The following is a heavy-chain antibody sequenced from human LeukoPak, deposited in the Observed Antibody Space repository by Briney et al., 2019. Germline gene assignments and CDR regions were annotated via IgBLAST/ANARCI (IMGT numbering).Heavy chain of an antibody. Sequence: GGSLRLSCAASGFTFSSYSMNWVRQAPGKGLEWVSHISSSSTTIYYTDSVKGRFTISRDNAKNSLYLQMNSLRDEDTAVYYCVQLTGYCSGGSCAMDVWGQGTAVTVSS. D-gene: IGHD2-15*01. CDR2: ISSSSTTI. V-gene: IGHV3-48*02. CDR1: GFTFSSYS. CDR3: VQLTGYCSGGSCAMDV. J-gene: IGHJ6*02.